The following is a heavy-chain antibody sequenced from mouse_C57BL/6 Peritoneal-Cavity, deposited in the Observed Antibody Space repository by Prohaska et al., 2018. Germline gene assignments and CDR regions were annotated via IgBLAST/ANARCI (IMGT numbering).Heavy chain of an antibody. CDR2: IKPDSSTI. J-gene: IGHJ3*01. D-gene: IGHD2-1*01. CDR3: ASNYPFAY. Sequence: EVRLLQSGGGLVQPGGSLKLSCAASGIDFSRYWMSWVRRAPGKGLEWIGEIKPDSSTINYAPSLKDKFSISRDNAKNTLYLQMSKVRSEDTALYYCASNYPFAYWGQGTLVTVSA. V-gene: IGHV4-1*01. CDR1: GIDFSRYW.